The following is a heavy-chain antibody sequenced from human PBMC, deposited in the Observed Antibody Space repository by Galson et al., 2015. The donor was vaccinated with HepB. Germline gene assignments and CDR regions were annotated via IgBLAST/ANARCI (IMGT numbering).Heavy chain of an antibody. CDR3: ARQAYAPFFEY. V-gene: IGHV3-21*04. CDR2: ISDNSGEI. CDR1: GFTFSGSS. Sequence: SLRLSCATSGFTFSGSSMNWVRQAPGKGLEWVSTISDNSGEIHFADSVKGRFTISRDNSKNTLYLQMNSLRAEDTAVYFCARQAYAPFFEYWGQGTLVTVSS. J-gene: IGHJ4*02. D-gene: IGHD4-17*01.